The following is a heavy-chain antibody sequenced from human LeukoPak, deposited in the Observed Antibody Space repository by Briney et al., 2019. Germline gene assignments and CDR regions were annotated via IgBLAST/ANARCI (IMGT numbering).Heavy chain of an antibody. CDR2: ISYDGSNK. Sequence: GGSLRLSCAASGFIFSDYYMSWVRQAPGKGLEWVAVISYDGSNKYYADSVKGRFTISRDNSKNTLYLQMNSLRAEDTAVYYCAKDLSYGSYYYYGMDVWGQGTTVTVSS. CDR3: AKDLSYGSYYYYGMDV. J-gene: IGHJ6*02. V-gene: IGHV3-30*18. D-gene: IGHD4-17*01. CDR1: GFIFSDYY.